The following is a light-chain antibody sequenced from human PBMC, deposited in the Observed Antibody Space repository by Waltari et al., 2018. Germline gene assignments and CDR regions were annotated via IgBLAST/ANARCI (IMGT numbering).Light chain of an antibody. V-gene: IGLV2-23*02. CDR3: CSYAGSSTHVL. CDR1: SSDVGGYNY. J-gene: IGLJ2*01. Sequence: SALTQPASVSGSPGQSITISCTGTSSDVGGYNYVSWYQQYPDKAPKLMIYDVSQRPSGVSNRFSGSKSGNTASLTISGLQAEDEADYYCCSYAGSSTHVLFGGGTKLTVL. CDR2: DVS.